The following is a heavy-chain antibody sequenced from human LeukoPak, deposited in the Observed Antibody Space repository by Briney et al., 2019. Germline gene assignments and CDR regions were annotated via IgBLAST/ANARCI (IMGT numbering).Heavy chain of an antibody. D-gene: IGHD3-9*01. CDR2: IIPIFGTA. J-gene: IGHJ4*02. V-gene: IGHV1-69*01. CDR3: ARERGSTGYYKPCYFDY. Sequence: GSSVKVSCKASGGTFSSYSISWVRQAPGQGLEWMGGIIPIFGTANYAQKFQGRVTITADESTSTAYMELSSLRSEDTAVYYCARERGSTGYYKPCYFDYWGQGTLVTVSS. CDR1: GGTFSSYS.